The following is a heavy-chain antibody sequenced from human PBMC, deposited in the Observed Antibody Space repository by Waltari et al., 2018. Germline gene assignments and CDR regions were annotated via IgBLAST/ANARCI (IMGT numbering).Heavy chain of an antibody. Sequence: QVQLVESGGGVVQPGRSLRLSCAASGFTFSGYGMHWVRQAPGKGLEWVAVIWYDGSNKYYADSVKGRFTISRDNSKNTLYLQMNSLRAEDTAMYYCASLVGATGDAFDIWGQGTMVTVSS. CDR3: ASLVGATGDAFDI. J-gene: IGHJ3*02. CDR1: GFTFSGYG. D-gene: IGHD1-26*01. V-gene: IGHV3-33*08. CDR2: IWYDGSNK.